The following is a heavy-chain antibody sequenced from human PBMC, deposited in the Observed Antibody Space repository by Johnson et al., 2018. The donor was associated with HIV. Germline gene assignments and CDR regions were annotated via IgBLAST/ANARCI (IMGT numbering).Heavy chain of an antibody. D-gene: IGHD6-6*01. CDR2: ISWNSGFI. CDR3: AKDSSVISGSSGGGFVI. J-gene: IGHJ3*02. V-gene: IGHV3-9*01. CDR1: GFTFDDYA. Sequence: VQLVESGGGLVQPGRSLRLSCAASGFTFDDYAMHWVRQAPGKGLEWVSGISWNSGFIGYADSVKGRFTISRDNAKNSLYLQMDSLRAEDTAFDYCAKDSSVISGSSGGGFVIWGQGTMVTVSS.